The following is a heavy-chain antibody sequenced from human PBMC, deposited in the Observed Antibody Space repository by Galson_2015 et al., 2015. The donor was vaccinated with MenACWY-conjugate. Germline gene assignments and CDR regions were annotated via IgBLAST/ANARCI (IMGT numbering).Heavy chain of an antibody. CDR2: IYADNGNT. V-gene: IGHV1-3*01. D-gene: IGHD6-13*01. J-gene: IGHJ3*02. Sequence: SVKVSCKASGYTFINSAVHWVRQAPGQRLEWMGWIYADNGNTKYSQNFQGRVTFSRDTSASTAYMDLSSLRSEDTAVYYCARGGASAAGTLNPSIAFDIWGPGTMVTVSS. CDR1: GYTFINSA. CDR3: ARGGASAAGTLNPSIAFDI.